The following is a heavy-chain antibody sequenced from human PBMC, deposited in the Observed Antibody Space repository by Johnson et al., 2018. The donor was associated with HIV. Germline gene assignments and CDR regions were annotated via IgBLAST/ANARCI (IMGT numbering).Heavy chain of an antibody. CDR2: IYSGGST. V-gene: IGHV3-53*01. CDR3: ARDLIVGATRGGAFDI. Sequence: VQLVEFGGGLIQPGGSLRLSCAASGFTVSSNYMNWVRQAPGKGLEWVSVIYSGGSTYHADSVRGRFTISRDNSKNTLYLQMNSLKVEDTAVYYCARDLIVGATRGGAFDIWGQGTMVTVSS. J-gene: IGHJ3*02. CDR1: GFTVSSNY. D-gene: IGHD1-26*01.